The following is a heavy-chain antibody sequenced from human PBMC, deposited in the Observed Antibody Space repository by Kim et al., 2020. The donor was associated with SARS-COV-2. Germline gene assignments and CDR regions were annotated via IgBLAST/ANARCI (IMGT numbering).Heavy chain of an antibody. CDR1: GLALSPYA. CDR3: AKDQRPATGAKYYFDH. D-gene: IGHD6-13*01. V-gene: IGHV3-33*03. Sequence: GGSLRLSCAASGLALSPYAMHWVRQALGKGLEWVAIIWFDGRNRYYADSVKGRFTISRDNSNDMVYLQMDSLRVEDTGVYFCAKDQRPATGAKYYFDHWGQGTLVVVSS. CDR2: IWFDGRNR. J-gene: IGHJ4*02.